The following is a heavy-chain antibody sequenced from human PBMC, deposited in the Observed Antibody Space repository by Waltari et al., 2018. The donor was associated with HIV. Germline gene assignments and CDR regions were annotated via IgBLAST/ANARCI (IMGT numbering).Heavy chain of an antibody. J-gene: IGHJ4*02. V-gene: IGHV3-53*02. CDR2: IYSGCST. D-gene: IGHD3-22*01. CDR1: GFTVSSNY. Sequence: EVQLVETGGGLIQPGGSLRLSCAASGFTVSSNYMSWVRQAPGKGLEWVSVIYSGCSTYYADSVKGRFTISRDNSKNTLYLQMNSLRAEDTAVYYCARGPEYYDSSGPLDYWGQGTLVTVSS. CDR3: ARGPEYYDSSGPLDY.